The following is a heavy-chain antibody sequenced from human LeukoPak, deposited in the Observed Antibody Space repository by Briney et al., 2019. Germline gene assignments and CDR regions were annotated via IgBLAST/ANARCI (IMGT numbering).Heavy chain of an antibody. Sequence: SETLSLTCTVFGGSISSSPYYWGWIRQPPGKGLEWIGTIYYSGSTYYNPSLKSRVTISVDTSKNQFSLKLTSVTAAGTAVYYCARPVPSRLGWFDPWGQGTLVTVSS. J-gene: IGHJ5*02. CDR1: GGSISSSPYY. CDR3: ARPVPSRLGWFDP. V-gene: IGHV4-39*01. D-gene: IGHD1-1*01. CDR2: IYYSGST.